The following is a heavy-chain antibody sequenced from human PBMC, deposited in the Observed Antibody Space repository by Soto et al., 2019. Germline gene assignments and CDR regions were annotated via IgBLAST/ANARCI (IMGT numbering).Heavy chain of an antibody. J-gene: IGHJ4*02. CDR2: IYPGDSDT. CDR1: GYSFTTYW. CDR3: ARRVYGYSYAD. Sequence: GESLKISCKASGYSFTTYWVGWVRQMPGKGLEWMGIIYPGDSDTRYSPSFQGQVTISADKSISTAYLQWSSLKASDTAIYYCARRVYGYSYADWGQGTLVTAPQ. V-gene: IGHV5-51*01. D-gene: IGHD5-18*01.